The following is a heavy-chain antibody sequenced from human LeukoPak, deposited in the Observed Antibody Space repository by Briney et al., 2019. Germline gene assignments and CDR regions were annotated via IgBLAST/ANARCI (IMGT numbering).Heavy chain of an antibody. CDR3: AKEVSSGYYYGYFGY. CDR2: ISWNSGSI. D-gene: IGHD3-22*01. J-gene: IGHJ4*02. Sequence: GGSLRLSCAASGFTFDDYAMHWVRQARGKGLEWVSGISWNSGSIGYADSVKGRFTISRDNAKNSLYLQMNSLRAEDTALYYCAKEVSSGYYYGYFGYWGQGTLVTVSS. CDR1: GFTFDDYA. V-gene: IGHV3-9*01.